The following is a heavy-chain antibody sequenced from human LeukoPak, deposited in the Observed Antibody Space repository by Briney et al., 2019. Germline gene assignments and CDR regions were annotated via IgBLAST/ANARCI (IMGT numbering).Heavy chain of an antibody. J-gene: IGHJ4*02. CDR2: ISGSGGST. Sequence: GGSLRLSCAASGFTFSSYAMSWVRQAPGKGLEWVSAISGSGGSTYYADSVKGRFTISRDNSKNTLYLQMNSLRAEDTAVYYCAKEGTIFGVVSDAFDYWGQGTLVTVSS. CDR3: AKEGTIFGVVSDAFDY. V-gene: IGHV3-23*01. D-gene: IGHD3-3*01. CDR1: GFTFSSYA.